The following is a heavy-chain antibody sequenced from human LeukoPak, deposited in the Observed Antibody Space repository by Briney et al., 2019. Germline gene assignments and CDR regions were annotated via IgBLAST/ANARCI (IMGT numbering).Heavy chain of an antibody. CDR3: AKDASTTVTPFDY. J-gene: IGHJ4*02. Sequence: GGSLRLSCAASGFTFSIYAMSWVRQAPGKGLEWVSAISGSGGSTYYADSVKGRSTLSRGNSKNRLYLQMNSLRAEDTAVYYCAKDASTTVTPFDYWGQGTLVTVSS. CDR1: GFTFSIYA. V-gene: IGHV3-23*01. CDR2: ISGSGGST. D-gene: IGHD4-17*01.